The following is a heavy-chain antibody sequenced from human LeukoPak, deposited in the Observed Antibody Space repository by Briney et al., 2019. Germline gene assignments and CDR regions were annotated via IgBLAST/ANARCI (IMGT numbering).Heavy chain of an antibody. CDR3: TTDFSSRGSWWFDP. D-gene: IGHD6-13*01. Sequence: GGSLRLSCAASGFTFNIYGMSWVRQAPGKGLEWVGRIKSKTDGGTTDYAAPVKGRFTISRDDSKNTLYLQMNSLKTEDTAVYYCTTDFSSRGSWWFDPWGQGTLVTVSS. V-gene: IGHV3-15*01. J-gene: IGHJ5*02. CDR1: GFTFNIYG. CDR2: IKSKTDGGTT.